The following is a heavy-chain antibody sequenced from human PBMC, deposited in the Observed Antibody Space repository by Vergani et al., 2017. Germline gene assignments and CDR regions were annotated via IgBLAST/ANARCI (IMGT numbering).Heavy chain of an antibody. CDR3: ARLGLWAGAPYFDY. CDR1: GGSISSSSYY. Sequence: QLQLQESGPGLVKPSETLSLTCTVPGGSISSSSYYWGWIRQPPGKGLEWIGSIYYSGSTYYNPSLKSRVTISVDTSKNQFSLKLSSVTAADTAVYYCARLGLWAGAPYFDYWGQGTLVTVSS. J-gene: IGHJ4*02. CDR2: IYYSGST. V-gene: IGHV4-39*01. D-gene: IGHD3/OR15-3a*01.